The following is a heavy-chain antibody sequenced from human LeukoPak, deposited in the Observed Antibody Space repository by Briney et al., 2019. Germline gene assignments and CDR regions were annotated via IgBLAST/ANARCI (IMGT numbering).Heavy chain of an antibody. J-gene: IGHJ6*04. CDR2: IYHSGST. CDR1: GGSISSSNW. CDR3: ARGTVVVPAARDYYYYGMDV. V-gene: IGHV4-4*02. D-gene: IGHD2-2*01. Sequence: SETLSLTCAVSGGSISSSNWWSWVRQPPGKGLEWIGEIYHSGSTNYNPSLKSRVTISVDKSKNQFSLKLGSVTAADTAVYYCARGTVVVPAARDYYYYGMDVWGKGTTVTVSS.